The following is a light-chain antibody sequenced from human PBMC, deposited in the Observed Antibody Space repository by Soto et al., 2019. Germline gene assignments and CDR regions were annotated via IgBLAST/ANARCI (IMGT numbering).Light chain of an antibody. Sequence: QSALTQPASVSGSPGQSITISCTGISSDVGGYNYVSWYQQHPGKAPKLMIYDVSNRPSGVSNRFSGSKSGNTASRTISGLQAEDEADAYCSSYTRSSTLVVFGGGTKLTVL. V-gene: IGLV2-14*01. J-gene: IGLJ2*01. CDR2: DVS. CDR1: SSDVGGYNY. CDR3: SSYTRSSTLVV.